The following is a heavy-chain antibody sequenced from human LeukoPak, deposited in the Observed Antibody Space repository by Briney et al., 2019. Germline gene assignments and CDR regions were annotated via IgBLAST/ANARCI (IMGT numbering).Heavy chain of an antibody. CDR3: ARGHENLSPDYFDY. V-gene: IGHV4-31*03. J-gene: IGHJ4*02. CDR2: IYYSGST. CDR1: GGSISSGGYY. Sequence: SQTLSLTCTVSGGSISSGGYYWSWIRQHPGKGLEWIGYIYYSGSTYYNPSLKSRVTISVDTSKNQFSLKLSSVTAADTAVYYCARGHENLSPDYFDYWGQGTLVTVSS.